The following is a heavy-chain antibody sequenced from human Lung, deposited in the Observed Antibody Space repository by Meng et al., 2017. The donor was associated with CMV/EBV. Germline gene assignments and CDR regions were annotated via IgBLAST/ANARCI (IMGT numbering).Heavy chain of an antibody. V-gene: IGHV1-18*01. J-gene: IGHJ4*02. CDR1: GYIFTKYG. CDR2: ISAYNGDT. D-gene: IGHD6-19*01. CDR3: ARDAGTIAVSGIGDY. Sequence: ASVXVSCKASGYIFTKYGVNWMRQAPGQGPEWMGWISAYNGDTMYAPKVQGRVTMTTDTSTSTAYMELRGLRSDDTAVYYCARDAGTIAVSGIGDYWGQGTRVTGAS.